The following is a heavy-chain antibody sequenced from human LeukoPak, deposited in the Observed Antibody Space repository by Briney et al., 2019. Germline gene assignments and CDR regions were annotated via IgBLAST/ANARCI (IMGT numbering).Heavy chain of an antibody. CDR2: IRWNSGSI. CDR3: AKATLHYDFWSGYYTFDY. D-gene: IGHD3-3*01. V-gene: IGHV3-9*01. CDR1: GFTFDDYA. Sequence: GGSLRLSCAASGFTFDDYAMHWVRQAPGKGLERVSGIRWNSGSIGYADSVKGRFTISRDNAKNSLYLQMNSLRAEDTALYYCAKATLHYDFWSGYYTFDYWGQGTLVTVSS. J-gene: IGHJ4*02.